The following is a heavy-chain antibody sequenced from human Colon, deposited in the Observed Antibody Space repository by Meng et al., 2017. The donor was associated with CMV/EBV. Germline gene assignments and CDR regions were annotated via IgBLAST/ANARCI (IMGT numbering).Heavy chain of an antibody. J-gene: IGHJ4*02. CDR1: GFTLSNYW. CDR2: IDPDGTDT. Sequence: GGSLRLSCAASGFTLSNYWMHWVRQAPGKGLEWVSQIDPDGTDTTYADSVKGRFTVSRDNARNTVFLQINILRADDTAVYFCTRGRLGVPGVLRAPEYWGQGTLVTVSS. V-gene: IGHV3-74*01. CDR3: TRGRLGVPGVLRAPEY. D-gene: IGHD3-3*01.